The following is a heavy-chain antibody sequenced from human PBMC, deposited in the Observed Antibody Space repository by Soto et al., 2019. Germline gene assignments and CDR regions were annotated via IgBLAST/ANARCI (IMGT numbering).Heavy chain of an antibody. CDR1: GFTFSSYS. J-gene: IGHJ3*02. Sequence: ESGGGLAQPGGSLRLSCAASGFTFSSYSMNWVRQAPGKGLEWISYIGPSSADIYYADSVNGRFTIARDNAENSVYLQMSSLRAEDTAVYYCARDRIYSFDIWGQGTVVSVSS. V-gene: IGHV3-48*01. CDR3: ARDRIYSFDI. D-gene: IGHD1-26*01. CDR2: IGPSSADI.